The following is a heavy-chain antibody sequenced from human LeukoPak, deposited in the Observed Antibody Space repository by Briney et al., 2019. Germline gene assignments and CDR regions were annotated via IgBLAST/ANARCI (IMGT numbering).Heavy chain of an antibody. V-gene: IGHV1-46*01. CDR1: GYTFTKSDY. CDR2: INPSDGTT. CDR3: ARGPTDMDFDY. J-gene: IGHJ4*02. Sequence: ASVKVTCKSSGYTFTKSDYIHWVRQAPGQGLEGMGIINPSDGTTFYAQKFQGRLTLTRDTSTNTHFMELSSLRSDDTAAFYCARGPTDMDFDYWGQGSLVTVSS.